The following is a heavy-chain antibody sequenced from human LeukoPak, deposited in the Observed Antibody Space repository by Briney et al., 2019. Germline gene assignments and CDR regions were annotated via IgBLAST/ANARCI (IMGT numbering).Heavy chain of an antibody. D-gene: IGHD3-22*01. Sequence: PGGSLRLSCAASGFTFSSYWMYWVRQAPGKGLVWVSRISGDGSSTSYTDSVRGRFTISRDNAENTLFLQMNSLRAEDTAVYYCARSSAGFDNWGQGTLVTVSS. CDR3: ARSSAGFDN. CDR1: GFTFSSYW. V-gene: IGHV3-74*01. CDR2: ISGDGSST. J-gene: IGHJ4*02.